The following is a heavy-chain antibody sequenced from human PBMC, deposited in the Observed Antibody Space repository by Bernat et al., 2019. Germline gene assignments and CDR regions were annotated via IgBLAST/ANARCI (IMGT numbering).Heavy chain of an antibody. Sequence: ELQLVESGGGLVQPGGSLRPSCAASGFTFITSWMPWFRQAPGKGLVWVSRINRDGSSTSYADSVKGRFTSSRDNAKNTLYLQMNSLRAEDTAVYYCAREGPLKGGNYWTDYWGQGTLVTVSS. CDR3: AREGPLKGGNYWTDY. D-gene: IGHD1-7*01. V-gene: IGHV3-74*01. J-gene: IGHJ4*02. CDR1: GFTFITSW. CDR2: INRDGSST.